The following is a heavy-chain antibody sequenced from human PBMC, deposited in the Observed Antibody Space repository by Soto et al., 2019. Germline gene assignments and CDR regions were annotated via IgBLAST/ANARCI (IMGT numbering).Heavy chain of an antibody. Sequence: EVQLLESGGGLVQPGGSLRLSCAASGFTFSSYAMSWVRQAPGKGLEWVSAISGSGGSTYYADSVKGRFTISRDNSKNTRYLQMNSLRAEDTAVYCCANSFHDYGDYWGQGPLVTVSS. V-gene: IGHV3-23*01. CDR2: ISGSGGST. J-gene: IGHJ4*02. CDR3: ANSFHDYGDY. CDR1: GFTFSSYA.